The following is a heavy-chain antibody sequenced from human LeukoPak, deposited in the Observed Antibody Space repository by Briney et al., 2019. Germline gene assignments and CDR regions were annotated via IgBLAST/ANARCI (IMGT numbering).Heavy chain of an antibody. V-gene: IGHV3-15*01. D-gene: IGHD2-15*01. Sequence: KPGGSLRLSCAASGFTFSNARMSWVRQAPGKGLGWVGRIKSKTEDGTRDYAAPVKGRFTISRDDSKNTVYLQMNSLKTEDTAVYYCTTASSGWWPGATGRYFDLWGRGTLVTVSS. CDR2: IKSKTEDGTR. CDR1: GFTFSNAR. CDR3: TTASSGWWPGATGRYFDL. J-gene: IGHJ2*01.